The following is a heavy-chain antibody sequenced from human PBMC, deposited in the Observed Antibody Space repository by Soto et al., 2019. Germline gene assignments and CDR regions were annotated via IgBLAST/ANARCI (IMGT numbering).Heavy chain of an antibody. Sequence: PSETLSLTCTVSGGSISSGGYYWSWIRQHPGKGLEWIGHIYYSGSTYYNPSLKSRVTISVDTSKNQFSLKLSSVTAADTAVYYCARDGGRYYDILSGRAFDIWGQGTMVTVSS. CDR2: IYYSGST. V-gene: IGHV4-31*03. D-gene: IGHD3-9*01. CDR3: ARDGGRYYDILSGRAFDI. CDR1: GGSISSGGYY. J-gene: IGHJ3*02.